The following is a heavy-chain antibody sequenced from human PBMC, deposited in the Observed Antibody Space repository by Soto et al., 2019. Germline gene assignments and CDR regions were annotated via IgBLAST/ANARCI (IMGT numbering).Heavy chain of an antibody. CDR2: ISADNGDT. CDR3: ARGVAPYYFDY. J-gene: IGHJ4*02. D-gene: IGHD2-15*01. V-gene: IGHV1-3*01. Sequence: ASVKVSCKASGYTFTRSGISWVRQAPGQRLEWMGWISADNGDTKYSQTFQGRVTITRDTSASTAYMELSSLRSEDTAVYYCARGVAPYYFDYWGQGTLVTVSS. CDR1: GYTFTRSG.